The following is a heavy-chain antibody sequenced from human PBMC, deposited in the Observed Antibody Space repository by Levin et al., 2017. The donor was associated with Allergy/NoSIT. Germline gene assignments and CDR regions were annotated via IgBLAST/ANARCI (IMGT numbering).Heavy chain of an antibody. CDR2: ISHDGYNT. CDR1: GFTFSRYG. Sequence: GESLKISCAGSGFTFSRYGVHWVRQAPGKGLEWVAFISHDGYNTYIAPSVRGRFTISRDNFNSTLYLQMDTLKPDDTGLYYCARDPRQMIVLPTGAFDIWGQGTTVTVSS. J-gene: IGHJ3*02. CDR3: ARDPRQMIVLPTGAFDI. V-gene: IGHV3-30*04. D-gene: IGHD3-22*01.